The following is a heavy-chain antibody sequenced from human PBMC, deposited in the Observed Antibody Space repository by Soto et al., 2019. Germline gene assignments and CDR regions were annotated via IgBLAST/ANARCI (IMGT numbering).Heavy chain of an antibody. J-gene: IGHJ4*02. CDR1: GGSISSYY. CDR3: ARGTIAVAGPGNFDY. D-gene: IGHD6-19*01. CDR2: IYYSGST. Sequence: QVQLQESGPGLVKPSETLSLTCTVSGGSISSYYWSWIRQPPGKGLEWIGYIYYSGSTNYNPSLKSRVTISVDTSKNQFSLKLSSVTAADTAVYYCARGTIAVAGPGNFDYWGQGTLVTVSS. V-gene: IGHV4-59*01.